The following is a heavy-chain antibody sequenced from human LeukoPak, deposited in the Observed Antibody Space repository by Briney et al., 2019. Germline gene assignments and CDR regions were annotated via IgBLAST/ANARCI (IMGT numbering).Heavy chain of an antibody. CDR1: GGSISSSSYY. J-gene: IGHJ3*02. V-gene: IGHV4-39*07. D-gene: IGHD2-2*02. Sequence: SETLSLTCTVSGGSISSSSYYWGWIRRPPGKGLEWIGSIYYSGSTYYNPSLKSRVTISVDRSKNQFSLKLSSVTAADTAVYCCASPSSGYCSSTSCYTEDAFDIWGQGTMVTVSS. CDR3: ASPSSGYCSSTSCYTEDAFDI. CDR2: IYYSGST.